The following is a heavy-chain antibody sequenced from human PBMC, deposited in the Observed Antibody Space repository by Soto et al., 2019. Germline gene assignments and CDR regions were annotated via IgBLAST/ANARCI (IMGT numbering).Heavy chain of an antibody. J-gene: IGHJ3*02. Sequence: QVQLVESGGGVVQPGRSLRLSCAASGFTFSSYGMHWVRQAPGKGLEWVALIWFDGSDKYYTESVKGRFTISRDNSKSTLYLQMNSLRAEDTAVYYCARLYCSASSFYSVGAFDIRVQGTMVTVSS. D-gene: IGHD2-15*01. CDR1: GFTFSSYG. CDR3: ARLYCSASSFYSVGAFDI. CDR2: IWFDGSDK. V-gene: IGHV3-33*01.